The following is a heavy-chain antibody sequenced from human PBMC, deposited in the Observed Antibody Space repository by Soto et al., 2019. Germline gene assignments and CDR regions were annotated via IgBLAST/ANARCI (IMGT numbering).Heavy chain of an antibody. CDR1: GDSIGDGPYP. D-gene: IGHD5-18*01. CDR3: ARAIDGYRCL. J-gene: IGHJ4*02. Sequence: QVQLQESGPGLVKPSQTLSLTCTVSGDSIGDGPYPWPWFRQLPGKGLEYIGYFYTRRTTFYTPSLMSRVTIALGASKKQFSLNLNAVTVADTAVYYCARAIDGYRCLWGEGTLVTVSS. V-gene: IGHV4-31*03. CDR2: FYTRRTT.